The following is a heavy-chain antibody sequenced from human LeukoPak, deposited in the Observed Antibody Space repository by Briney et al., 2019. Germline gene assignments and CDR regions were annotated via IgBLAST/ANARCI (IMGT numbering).Heavy chain of an antibody. J-gene: IGHJ6*03. CDR1: GGSISGCY. V-gene: IGHV4-59*01. D-gene: IGHD2-2*01. Sequence: SETLSLTCTVSGGSISGCYWSWIRQPPGKGLEWIGYIYYSGSTSYNPSLKSRVTISVDTSKNQSSLKLNSVTAADTAVYYCAREPRYCSRTTSCYHANYFYYMDVWGKGTTVTVSS. CDR2: IYYSGST. CDR3: AREPRYCSRTTSCYHANYFYYMDV.